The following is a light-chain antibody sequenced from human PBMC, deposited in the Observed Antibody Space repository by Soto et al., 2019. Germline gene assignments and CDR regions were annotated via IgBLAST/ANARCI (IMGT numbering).Light chain of an antibody. CDR3: QQLNSYPLT. Sequence: DIQLTQSPSFLSASVGDRVTITCLASQGISSYLSWYQQKPGKAPKILIYAASTLQTGVPSRFSGSGSGTDFTLTISSLQPEDFATYHCQQLNSYPLTFGGGTKVDIK. V-gene: IGKV1-9*01. J-gene: IGKJ4*01. CDR1: QGISSY. CDR2: AAS.